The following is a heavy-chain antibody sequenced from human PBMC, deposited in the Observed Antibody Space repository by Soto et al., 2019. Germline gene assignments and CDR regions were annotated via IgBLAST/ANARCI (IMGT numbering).Heavy chain of an antibody. Sequence: PGESLKISCKVSGDSFNSNWIAWVRQRPGRGLEWMGIIYPIDSDTRYSPSFQGQVTISVDRSVNSAFLQWRSLKASDTATYYCARHAALTTFYFYGMDVWGQGTTVTVSS. CDR2: IYPIDSDT. CDR1: GDSFNSNW. D-gene: IGHD1-1*01. J-gene: IGHJ6*02. CDR3: ARHAALTTFYFYGMDV. V-gene: IGHV5-51*01.